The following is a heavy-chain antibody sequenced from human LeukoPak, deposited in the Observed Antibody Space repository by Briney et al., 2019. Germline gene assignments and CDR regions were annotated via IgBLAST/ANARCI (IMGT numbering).Heavy chain of an antibody. J-gene: IGHJ5*02. D-gene: IGHD2/OR15-2a*01. CDR3: VRVRTTNWFDP. CDR1: GVPPSSYS. V-gene: IGHV3-21*03. CDR2: MSSSSRYI. Sequence: GGSLRLSCAASGVPPSSYSMNWVRQAPGQGLEWVSCMSSSSRYIYYADSVKGRFTISRDNANNSLYLQMSSLRAENTAVYYCVRVRTTNWFDPWGQGTLVTVSS.